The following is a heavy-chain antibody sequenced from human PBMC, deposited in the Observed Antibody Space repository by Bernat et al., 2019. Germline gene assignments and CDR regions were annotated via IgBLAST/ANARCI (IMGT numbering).Heavy chain of an antibody. J-gene: IGHJ4*02. CDR2: IRSKANSYAT. Sequence: EVQLVESGGGLVQPGGSLKLSCAASGFTFSGSAMHWVRQASGKGLEWVGRIRSKANSYATAYAASVKGRFTISRDDSKNTAYLQMNNLKTEDTAVYYCTRSSVAGGPWFDYWGQGTLVTVSS. V-gene: IGHV3-73*02. D-gene: IGHD6-19*01. CDR3: TRSSVAGGPWFDY. CDR1: GFTFSGSA.